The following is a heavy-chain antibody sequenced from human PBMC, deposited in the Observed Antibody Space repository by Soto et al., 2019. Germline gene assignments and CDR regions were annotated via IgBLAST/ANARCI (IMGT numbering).Heavy chain of an antibody. CDR1: GFIFSGTA. CDR3: TRHVGAGTLTWFDP. Sequence: EVQLVESGGGLVQPGGSLKLSCAASGFIFSGTAMHWVRQASGKGLEWVGRIRSRANSYATTYGASVKGRFTISRDDSQNTAYLQRNSLKIEDTAVYYCTRHVGAGTLTWFDPWGQGILVTVSS. V-gene: IGHV3-73*02. D-gene: IGHD1-1*01. J-gene: IGHJ5*02. CDR2: IRSRANSYAT.